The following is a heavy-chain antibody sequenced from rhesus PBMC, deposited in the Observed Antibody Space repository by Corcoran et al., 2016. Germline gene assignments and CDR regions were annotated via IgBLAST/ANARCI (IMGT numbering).Heavy chain of an antibody. CDR3: ARYYSFFDY. CDR2: ISSKAYRGTA. V-gene: IGHV3-184*01. J-gene: IGHJ4*01. Sequence: EVKLVESGGGLVQPGGSLRLSCAASGFTFRDHYVYWVRQAPGKGREWVGFISSKAYRGTAEYAASVKDRFTISRDDSKSIAYLQMNSLKVEDTAIYYCARYYSFFDYWGQGVLVTVSS. CDR1: GFTFRDHY. D-gene: IGHD3-3*01.